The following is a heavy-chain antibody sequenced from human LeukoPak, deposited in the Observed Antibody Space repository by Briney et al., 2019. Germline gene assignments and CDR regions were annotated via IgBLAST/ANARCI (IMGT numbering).Heavy chain of an antibody. D-gene: IGHD3-10*01. V-gene: IGHV4-31*03. CDR1: GGSISSGGYY. CDR3: ARDREYYGSGSPGAFDI. J-gene: IGHJ3*02. Sequence: SEALSLTCTVSGGSISSGGYYWSWIRQHPGKGLEWIGYIYYSGSTYYNPSLKSRVTISVDTSKNQFSLTLSSVTAADTAVYYCARDREYYGSGSPGAFDIWGQGTMVTVSS. CDR2: IYYSGST.